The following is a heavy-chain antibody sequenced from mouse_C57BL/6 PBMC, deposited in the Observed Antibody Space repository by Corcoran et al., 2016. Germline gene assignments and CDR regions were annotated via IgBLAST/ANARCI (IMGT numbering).Heavy chain of an antibody. V-gene: IGHV9-3*01. D-gene: IGHD1-1*01. CDR3: ARSTYYDYGSDYYAMDY. Sequence: QIQLVQSGPELKKPGETVKISCKASGYTFTTYGMSWVKQAPGKGLKWIGWINTYSGVPTYADDFKGRFAFSLETSASTAYLQINNLKNEDTATYFCARSTYYDYGSDYYAMDYWGQGTSVTVSS. CDR1: GYTFTTYG. J-gene: IGHJ4*01. CDR2: INTYSGVP.